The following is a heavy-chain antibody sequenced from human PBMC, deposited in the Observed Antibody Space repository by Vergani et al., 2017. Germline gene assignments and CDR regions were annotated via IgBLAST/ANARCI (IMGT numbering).Heavy chain of an antibody. CDR3: AKANPRNSGYDYLYYYHAMDV. Sequence: ELQLVESGGGLVQPGGSLRLSCAASGFTFNHYAMNWVRQAPGKWLEWVSGISGSGGSTYYAGSVKGRFTISRDSSKNTLYLQMNSLSAGDTAVYYCAKANPRNSGYDYLYYYHAMDVWGQGTTVTVSS. V-gene: IGHV3-23*04. CDR1: GFTFNHYA. D-gene: IGHD5-12*01. CDR2: ISGSGGST. J-gene: IGHJ6*02.